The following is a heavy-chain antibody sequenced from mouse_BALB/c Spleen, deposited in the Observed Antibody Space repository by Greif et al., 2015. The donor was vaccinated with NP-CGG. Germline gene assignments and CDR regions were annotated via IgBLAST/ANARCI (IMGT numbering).Heavy chain of an antibody. CDR3: TRDGGGNYPFAY. D-gene: IGHD2-1*01. CDR1: GFTFSSYT. Sequence: EVKLVESGGGLVEPGGSLKLSCAASGFTFSSYTMSWVRQTPEKRLEWVATISSGGSYTYYPDNVKGRFTISRDNAKNPLYLQMSSLKSEDTAMYYCTRDGGGNYPFAYWGQGTLVTVSA. V-gene: IGHV5-6-4*01. J-gene: IGHJ3*01. CDR2: ISSGGSYT.